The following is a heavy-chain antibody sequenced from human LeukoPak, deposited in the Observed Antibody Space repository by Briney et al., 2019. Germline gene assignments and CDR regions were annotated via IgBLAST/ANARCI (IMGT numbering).Heavy chain of an antibody. J-gene: IGHJ4*02. V-gene: IGHV5-51*01. D-gene: IGHD4-17*01. CDR1: GYSFTSYW. CDR3: ARSRDDYGDLRTLDY. CDR2: IYPGDYDT. Sequence: GESLKISCKGSGYSFTSYWIGWVRQMPGKGLEWMGIIYPGDYDTRYSPSFQGQVTISADKSISTAYLQWSSLKASDTAMYYCARSRDDYGDLRTLDYWGQGTLVTVSS.